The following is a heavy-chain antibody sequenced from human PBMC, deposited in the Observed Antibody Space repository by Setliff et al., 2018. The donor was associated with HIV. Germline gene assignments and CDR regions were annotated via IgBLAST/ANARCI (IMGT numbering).Heavy chain of an antibody. J-gene: IGHJ4*02. V-gene: IGHV3-23*01. D-gene: IGHD3-9*01. Sequence: PGESLKISCAASGFTFSSYAMSWVRQAPGKGLEWVSTISGSGGRTYYADSVKGRFTISRDNSKNTLYLQMNSLRAEDTAVYYCTAILYDLLTGYYSSWGQGTLVTVSS. CDR1: GFTFSSYA. CDR2: ISGSGGRT. CDR3: TAILYDLLTGYYSS.